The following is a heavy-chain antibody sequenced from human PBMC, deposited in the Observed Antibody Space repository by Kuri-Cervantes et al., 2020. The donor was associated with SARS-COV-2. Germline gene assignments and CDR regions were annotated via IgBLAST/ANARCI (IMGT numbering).Heavy chain of an antibody. CDR3: ARVKTIFGVAPFDY. D-gene: IGHD3-3*01. V-gene: IGHV4-39*07. J-gene: IGHJ4*02. CDR1: GGSISSSSYY. CDR2: IYYSGST. Sequence: GSLRLSCTVSGGSISSSSYYWGWIRQPPGKGLEWIGSIYYSGSTYYNPSLKSRVTISVDTSKNQSSLKLSSVTAADTAVYYCARVKTIFGVAPFDYWGQGTLVTVSS.